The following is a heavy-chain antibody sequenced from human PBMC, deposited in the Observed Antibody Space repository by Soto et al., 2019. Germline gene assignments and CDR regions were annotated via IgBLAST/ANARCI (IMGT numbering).Heavy chain of an antibody. CDR3: ARANDYGDHGGGGFDY. CDR2: INPNSGGT. J-gene: IGHJ4*02. Sequence: QVQLVQSGAEVKKPGASVKVSCKASGYTFTGYYMHWVRQAPGQGLEWMGWINPNSGGTNYAQKFQGRVTMTRDTSISTAYRELSRLRCDDTAVYYCARANDYGDHGGGGFDYWGQGTLVTVSS. CDR1: GYTFTGYY. V-gene: IGHV1-2*02. D-gene: IGHD4-17*01.